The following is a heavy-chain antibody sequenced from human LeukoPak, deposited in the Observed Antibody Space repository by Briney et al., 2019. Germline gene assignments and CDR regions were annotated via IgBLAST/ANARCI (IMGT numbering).Heavy chain of an antibody. V-gene: IGHV3-7*03. Sequence: GGSLRLSCVASGFTFSSYWMSWVRQAPGKGLEWVANIKQDGSQKYYVDSVKGRFTISRDNAKNSLYLQMNSLRAEDTAVYYCARVEGPWGQGTLVTVSS. CDR2: IKQDGSQK. CDR3: ARVEGP. CDR1: GFTFSSYW. J-gene: IGHJ4*02.